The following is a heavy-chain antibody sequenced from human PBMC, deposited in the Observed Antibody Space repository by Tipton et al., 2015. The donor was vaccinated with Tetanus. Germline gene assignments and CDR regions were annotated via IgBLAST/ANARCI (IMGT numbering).Heavy chain of an antibody. CDR2: IYPTDSDA. CDR3: ARHVFGSGSYPYFDY. J-gene: IGHJ4*02. D-gene: IGHD3-10*01. Sequence: QLVQSGAEMRKPGESLKISCKGSGYSFTHYWIGWVRQTPGRGLEWMAMIYPTDSDARYSPSFQGQVTISADKSTSTAYLQWNSLKASDTAMYYCARHVFGSGSYPYFDYWGQGALVTVSS. CDR1: GYSFTHYW. V-gene: IGHV5-51*01.